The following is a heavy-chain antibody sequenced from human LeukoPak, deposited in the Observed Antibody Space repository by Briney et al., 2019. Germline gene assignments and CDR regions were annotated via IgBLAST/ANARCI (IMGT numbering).Heavy chain of an antibody. CDR2: IYYSGST. D-gene: IGHD6-19*01. V-gene: IGHV4-61*01. CDR3: ARGSTAVSGTLDS. CDR1: GVSVSSSIYY. J-gene: IGHJ4*02. Sequence: PSETLSLTCTVSGVSVSSSIYYWSWIRQPPGKGLEWIGYIYYSGSTNYNPSLKSRVTISVDTSKNQFSLKLSSVTAADTAVYYCARGSTAVSGTLDSWGQGTLVTVSS.